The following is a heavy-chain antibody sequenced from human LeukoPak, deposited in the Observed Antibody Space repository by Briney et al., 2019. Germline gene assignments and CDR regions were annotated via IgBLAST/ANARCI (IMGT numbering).Heavy chain of an antibody. CDR3: VGSGDQDTFDI. CDR2: IYPGDSDT. CDR1: GYSFTSYW. V-gene: IGHV5-51*01. D-gene: IGHD3-10*01. Sequence: GESLKISCKGSGYSFTSYWIGWVRHMPGKGLEWMGIIYPGDSDTRYSPSFQGQVTISAGKSISTAYLQWTSLKASYTAMYYCVGSGDQDTFDIWGQGTMVTVSS. J-gene: IGHJ3*02.